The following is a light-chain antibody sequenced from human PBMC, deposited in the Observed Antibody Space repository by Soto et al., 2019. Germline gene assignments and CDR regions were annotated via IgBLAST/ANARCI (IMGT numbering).Light chain of an antibody. CDR2: RSD. CDR3: AAWDDSLSGVL. CDR1: SSNIGVYS. Sequence: QSVLTQPPSVSGTPGQRVTISCSGSSSNIGVYSVYWYQQLPGTAPKLLIYRSDQRPSGVPDRFSGSKSGTSASLAISGLRSEDEADYYCAAWDDSLSGVLFGGGTKLTVL. J-gene: IGLJ2*01. V-gene: IGLV1-47*01.